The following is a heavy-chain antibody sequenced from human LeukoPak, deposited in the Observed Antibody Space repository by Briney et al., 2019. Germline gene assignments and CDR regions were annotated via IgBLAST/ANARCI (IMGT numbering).Heavy chain of an antibody. D-gene: IGHD1-14*01. V-gene: IGHV4-38-2*02. CDR3: ARLNKPGWFDP. Sequence: SETLSLTCTVSGYSISSGYYWGWIRQTPGKGLEWIGYIYHGGRTDYNPSLKSRVTISIDTSKNQFSLRLNSVTATDTAVYYCARLNKPGWFDPWGQGTLVTVSS. CDR2: IYHGGRT. J-gene: IGHJ5*02. CDR1: GYSISSGYY.